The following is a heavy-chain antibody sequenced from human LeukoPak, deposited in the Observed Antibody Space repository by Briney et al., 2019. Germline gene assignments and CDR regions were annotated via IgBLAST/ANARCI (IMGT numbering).Heavy chain of an antibody. D-gene: IGHD3-10*01. V-gene: IGHV3-48*02. CDR3: ARNGGLKKGYGMDV. CDR2: ISSSSSTI. Sequence: GGSLRLSCAASGFTFSSYSMIWDRQAPGKGLEWVSYISSSSSTIYYADSVKGRFTISRDNAKNSLYLQMNSLRDEDTAVYYCARNGGLKKGYGMDVWGQGTTVTVSS. CDR1: GFTFSSYS. J-gene: IGHJ6*02.